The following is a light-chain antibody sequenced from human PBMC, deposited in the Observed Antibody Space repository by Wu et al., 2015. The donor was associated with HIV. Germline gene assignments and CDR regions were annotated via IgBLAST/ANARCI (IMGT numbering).Light chain of an antibody. J-gene: IGKJ4*01. CDR1: QGVRSY. CDR3: QQRSNWLT. Sequence: EVVLTQSPATLSLSPGERATLSCRASQGVRSYVAWYQQKPGQAPKLLIYDTSKRATGIPARFSGSGSGTDFTLTISSLEPDDFAVYYCQQRSNWLTFGGGTQGGDQT. V-gene: IGKV3-11*01. CDR2: DTS.